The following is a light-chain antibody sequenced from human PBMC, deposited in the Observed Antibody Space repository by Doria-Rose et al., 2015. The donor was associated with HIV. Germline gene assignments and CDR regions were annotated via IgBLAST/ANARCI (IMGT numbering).Light chain of an antibody. CDR1: QSFSSTY. CDR3: HQYGTSWT. Sequence: TQSPGTLSLSPGERATLSCRASQSFSSTYLAWYQQKPGQAPSLLIYDGSTRAMGIPDRFSASGSGTDFTLTINRLEPEDFALYYCHQYGTSWTFGQGTKVEI. J-gene: IGKJ1*01. CDR2: DGS. V-gene: IGKV3-20*01.